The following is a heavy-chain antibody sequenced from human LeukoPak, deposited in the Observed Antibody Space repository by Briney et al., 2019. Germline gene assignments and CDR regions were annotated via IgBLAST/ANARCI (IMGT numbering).Heavy chain of an antibody. CDR3: ARAHTSSCNGGPCPFFLDF. CDR2: IYSGGNA. CDR1: GGSMNNYY. J-gene: IGHJ4*02. D-gene: IGHD2/OR15-2a*01. V-gene: IGHV4-4*07. Sequence: SETLSLTCTVSGGSMNNYYWTWIRQPAGKALEWIGRIYSGGNANYNPSLESRVTMSVATSKNQFSLKPTSLTAADTAVHYCARAHTSSCNGGPCPFFLDFWGQGTLVTVSS.